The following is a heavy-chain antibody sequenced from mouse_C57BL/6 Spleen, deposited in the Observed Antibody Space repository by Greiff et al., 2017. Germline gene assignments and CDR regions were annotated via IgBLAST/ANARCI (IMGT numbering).Heavy chain of an antibody. CDR3: ARGELRQGYFDV. CDR2: IYPGDGDT. Sequence: QVQLQQPGPELVKPGASVKISCKASGYAFSSSWMNWVKQRPGQGLEWIGRIYPGDGDTNYNGKFKGKATLTADKSSSTAYMHLSSLTSEDSAVYFCARGELRQGYFDVWGTGTTVTVSS. J-gene: IGHJ1*03. CDR1: GYAFSSSW. V-gene: IGHV1-82*01. D-gene: IGHD4-1*01.